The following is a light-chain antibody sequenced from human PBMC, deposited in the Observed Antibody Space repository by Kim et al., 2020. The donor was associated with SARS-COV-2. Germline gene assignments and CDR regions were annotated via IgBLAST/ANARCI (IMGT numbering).Light chain of an antibody. CDR2: GAS. Sequence: EIVLTQSPATLSLSPGERATLSCRASQSVSSNYLAWYQQKPGQAPRLLIYGASSRATGIPDRFSGSGSGTDFTLTIDKLEPEDFAVYYCQQYNCLPSTFGQGTKVDIK. J-gene: IGKJ1*01. CDR3: QQYNCLPST. V-gene: IGKV3-20*01. CDR1: QSVSSNY.